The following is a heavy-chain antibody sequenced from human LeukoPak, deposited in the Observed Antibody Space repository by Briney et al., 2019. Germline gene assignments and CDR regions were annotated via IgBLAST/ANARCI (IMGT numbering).Heavy chain of an antibody. V-gene: IGHV3-48*01. CDR1: GFIFSNYA. CDR3: ARDGGSKGVYNY. Sequence: PGGSLRLSCAASGFIFSNYAMNWVRQAPGKGLEWVAFMGGSSSTMYYADSVKGRFIISRDNANNSLYLQMNSLRAEDTAVYYCARDGGSKGVYNYWGQGTLVTVSS. D-gene: IGHD2-8*01. CDR2: MGGSSSTM. J-gene: IGHJ4*02.